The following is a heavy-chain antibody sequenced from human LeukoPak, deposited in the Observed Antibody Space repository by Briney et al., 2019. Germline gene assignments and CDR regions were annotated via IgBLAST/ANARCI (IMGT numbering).Heavy chain of an antibody. J-gene: IGHJ4*02. D-gene: IGHD6-13*01. CDR3: ASGIAAAGFDS. Sequence: ASETLSLTCTVSGGSVTYSTYYWGWFRQPPGKGLEWIGNIYYSESTYYNPSLKSRVTIYVDTSKNQFSLKVSSVTAADTGVNYCASGIAAAGFDSWGQGTLVTVSS. CDR2: IYYSEST. V-gene: IGHV4-39*01. CDR1: GGSVTYSTYY.